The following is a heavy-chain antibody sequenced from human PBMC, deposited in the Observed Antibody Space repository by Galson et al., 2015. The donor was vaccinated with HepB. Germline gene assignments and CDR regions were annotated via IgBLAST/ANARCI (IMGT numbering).Heavy chain of an antibody. J-gene: IGHJ4*02. Sequence: SVKVSCKASGYTFTSYGISWVRQAPGQGLEWMGWISAYNGNTNYAQKLQGRVTMTTDTSTSTAYMELRSLRSDDTAVYYCARDRPYNNSVSQLHYWGQGTLLTVAS. CDR1: GYTFTSYG. CDR3: ARDRPYNNSVSQLHY. D-gene: IGHD2-2*01. V-gene: IGHV1-18*01. CDR2: ISAYNGNT.